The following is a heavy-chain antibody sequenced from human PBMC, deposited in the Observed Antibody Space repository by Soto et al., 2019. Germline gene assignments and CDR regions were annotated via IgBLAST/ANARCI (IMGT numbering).Heavy chain of an antibody. Sequence: GASVKVSCKASGYTFTSYGISWVRQAPGQGLEWMGWISAYNGNTNYAQKLQGRVTMTTDTSTSTAYMELRSLRSDDTAVYYCARIHLGELSLYGGYYFDYWGQGTLVTVSS. J-gene: IGHJ4*02. CDR1: GYTFTSYG. CDR2: ISAYNGNT. D-gene: IGHD3-16*02. V-gene: IGHV1-18*01. CDR3: ARIHLGELSLYGGYYFDY.